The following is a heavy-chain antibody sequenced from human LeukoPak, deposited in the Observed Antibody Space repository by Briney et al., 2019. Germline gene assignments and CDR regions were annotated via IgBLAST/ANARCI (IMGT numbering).Heavy chain of an antibody. D-gene: IGHD1-26*01. CDR1: GGSLSSYY. CDR3: ARLASGSYGPLTPFDY. Sequence: SETPSLTRTFSGGSLSSYYLSWIPQPPREGLEWIGGIYYSGSTNYNPSLKSRVTISVDTSKNQFSLRLSSVTAADTAVYYSARLASGSYGPLTPFDYWGQGTLVTVSS. V-gene: IGHV4-59*08. CDR2: IYYSGST. J-gene: IGHJ4*02.